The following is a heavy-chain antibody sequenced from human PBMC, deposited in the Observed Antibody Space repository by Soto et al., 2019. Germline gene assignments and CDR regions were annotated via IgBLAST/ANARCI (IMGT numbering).Heavy chain of an antibody. J-gene: IGHJ4*02. V-gene: IGHV4-4*02. CDR2: LYHSGSP. CDR3: ARAHKGLD. Sequence: QVQLQESGPGLVKPSGTLSLTCAVSGGSISTTNWWTWVRQPPGKGLEWIGELYHSGSPNYNPSLKSRATISVDKSKNPFSLKLTSVAAADTAVYYCARAHKGLDWGQGTLVTVSS. CDR1: GGSISTTNW.